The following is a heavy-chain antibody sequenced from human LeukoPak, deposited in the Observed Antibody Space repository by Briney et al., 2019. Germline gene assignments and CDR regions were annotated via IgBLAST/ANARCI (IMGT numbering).Heavy chain of an antibody. CDR1: GGTFSSYA. J-gene: IGHJ4*02. V-gene: IGHV1-69*13. CDR3: AREMYSSSSLDY. Sequence: ASVKVSCKASGGTFSSYAISWVRQAPGQGLEWMGGIIPIFGTANYAQKFQGRVTITADGSTSTAYMELSSLRSEDTAVYYCAREMYSSSSLDYWGQGTLVTVSS. D-gene: IGHD6-13*01. CDR2: IIPIFGTA.